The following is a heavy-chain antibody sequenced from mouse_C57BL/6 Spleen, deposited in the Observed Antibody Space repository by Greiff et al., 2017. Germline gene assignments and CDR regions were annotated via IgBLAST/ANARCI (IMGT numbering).Heavy chain of an antibody. CDR1: GYTFTSYW. CDR3: ATGGGSGYGTY. CDR2: IDPSDSYT. J-gene: IGHJ3*01. D-gene: IGHD3-2*02. Sequence: QVQLQQPGAELVMPGASVQLSCKASGYTFTSYWMHWVKQRPGQGLEWIGEIDPSDSYTNYNQKFKGKSTLTVDKSSSTAYMQLSSLTSEDSAVYYCATGGGSGYGTYWGQGTLVTVSA. V-gene: IGHV1-69*01.